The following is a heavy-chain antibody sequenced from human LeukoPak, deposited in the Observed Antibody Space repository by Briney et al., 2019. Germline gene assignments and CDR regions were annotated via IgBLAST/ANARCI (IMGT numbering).Heavy chain of an antibody. CDR3: ARGTGPFDP. CDR2: IYYSGST. D-gene: IGHD2-8*02. J-gene: IGHJ5*02. Sequence: SETLSLTCTVSGGSISSYYWSWIRQPPGKGLEWIGYIYYSGSTNYNPSLKSRVTISVDTSKNQFSLKLSSVTAADAAVYYCARGTGPFDPWGQGTLVTVSS. V-gene: IGHV4-59*01. CDR1: GGSISSYY.